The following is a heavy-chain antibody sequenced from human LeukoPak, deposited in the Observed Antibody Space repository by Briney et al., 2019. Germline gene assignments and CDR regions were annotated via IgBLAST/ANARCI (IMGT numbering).Heavy chain of an antibody. Sequence: NPGGSLRLSCAASGFTFSDYYVSWIRQAPGKGLEWVSYISSSGSTIYYADSVKGRFTISRDNAKNSLYLQMNSLRAEDTAVYYCARDAILFPTGGSWTKSADYWGQGTLVTVSS. CDR3: ARDAILFPTGGSWTKSADY. CDR1: GFTFSDYY. J-gene: IGHJ4*02. CDR2: ISSSGSTI. V-gene: IGHV3-11*01. D-gene: IGHD2-15*01.